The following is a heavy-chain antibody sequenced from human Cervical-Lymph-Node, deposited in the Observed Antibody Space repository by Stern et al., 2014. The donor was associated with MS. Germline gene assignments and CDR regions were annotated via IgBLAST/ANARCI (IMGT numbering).Heavy chain of an antibody. V-gene: IGHV4-4*02. Sequence: QVQLQESGPGLVKPSGTLSLTCAISGGSISGSSWWSWVRQTPGKGLEWIGEIYHSGGTNYNPSLKSRLPISVDKSKNQFSLKLTSVTAADTAMYYCTRNGFYSLDYWGQGILVTVSS. CDR2: IYHSGGT. D-gene: IGHD4-11*01. CDR3: TRNGFYSLDY. J-gene: IGHJ4*02. CDR1: GGSISGSSW.